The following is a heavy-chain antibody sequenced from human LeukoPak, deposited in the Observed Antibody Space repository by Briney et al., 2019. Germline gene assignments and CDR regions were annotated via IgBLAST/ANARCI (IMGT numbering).Heavy chain of an antibody. Sequence: SGTLSLTCAVSGGSISSSNWWSWVRQPPGKGLEWIGEIYHSGSTNYNPSLKSRVTISVDKSKNQFSLKLSSVTAADTAVHYCARDLGATIAVAGTGGFDYWGQGTLVTVSS. CDR1: GGSISSSNW. D-gene: IGHD6-19*01. J-gene: IGHJ4*02. CDR3: ARDLGATIAVAGTGGFDY. V-gene: IGHV4-4*02. CDR2: IYHSGST.